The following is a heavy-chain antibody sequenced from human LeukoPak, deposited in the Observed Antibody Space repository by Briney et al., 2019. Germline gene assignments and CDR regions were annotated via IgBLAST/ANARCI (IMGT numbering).Heavy chain of an antibody. CDR2: IYYSGST. V-gene: IGHV4-59*02. D-gene: IGHD6-13*01. CDR1: GGSVSSYY. Sequence: SGPTLVKPSETLSLTCTVSGGSVSSYYWSWIRQPPGKGLEWIGYIYYSGSTNYNPSLKSRVTISVDTSKNQFSLKLSSVTAADTAVYYCARVKTQQLYFDYWGQGTLVTVSS. CDR3: ARVKTQQLYFDY. J-gene: IGHJ4*02.